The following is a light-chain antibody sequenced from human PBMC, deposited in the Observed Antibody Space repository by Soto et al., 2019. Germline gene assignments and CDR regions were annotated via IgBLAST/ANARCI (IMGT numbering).Light chain of an antibody. CDR2: EVS. J-gene: IGLJ3*02. CDR3: CSNAGSSAWV. CDR1: SSDVGSYNL. Sequence: QSALTQPASVSGSPGQSITISCTGTSSDVGSYNLVSWYQQHPGKAPKVMIYEVSKRPSGVSNRFSGSKSGNMASLTISGLQAEDEADYYCCSNAGSSAWVFGGGTKVTVL. V-gene: IGLV2-23*02.